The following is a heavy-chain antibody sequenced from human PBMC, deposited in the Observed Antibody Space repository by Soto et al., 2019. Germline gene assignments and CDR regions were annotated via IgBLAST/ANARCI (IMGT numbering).Heavy chain of an antibody. CDR2: IRNKANTYTT. D-gene: IGHD6-19*01. V-gene: IGHV3-72*01. CDR1: GFTFSDHF. CDR3: ARDLLGAQKAGAFDI. Sequence: EVQLVESGGGLVQPGGSLRLSCAASGFTFSDHFMDWVRQAPGKGLEWVGRIRNKANTYTTEYAASVKGRFTIARDDSKKSLYLQMKSLKTEDTAVYYCARDLLGAQKAGAFDIWGQGTMVTVSS. J-gene: IGHJ3*02.